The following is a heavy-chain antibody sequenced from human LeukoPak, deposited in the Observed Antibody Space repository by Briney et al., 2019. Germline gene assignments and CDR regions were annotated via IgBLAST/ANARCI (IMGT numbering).Heavy chain of an antibody. J-gene: IGHJ3*02. CDR3: ARGSRDAFDI. CDR2: INHSGST. CDR1: GGSFSGYY. V-gene: IGHV4-34*01. Sequence: SETPSLTCAVYGGSFSGYYWSWIRQPPGKGLEWIGEINHSGSTNYNPSLKSRVTISVDTSKNQFSLKLSSVTAADTAVYYCARGSRDAFDIWGQGTMVTVSS.